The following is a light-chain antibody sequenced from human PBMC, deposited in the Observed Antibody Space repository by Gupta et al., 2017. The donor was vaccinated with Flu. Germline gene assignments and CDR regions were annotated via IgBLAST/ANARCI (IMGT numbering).Light chain of an antibody. CDR3: QQRDNWPRLT. V-gene: IGKV3-11*01. Sequence: EIVLTQSPATLPLSPGERATLSCRASQSISNYLAWYQQKPGQPPRLLIYDASSRATDIPARFSGSGSGTDFTLTISSLEPEDFAVYYCQQRDNWPRLTFGGGTKVEI. J-gene: IGKJ4*01. CDR1: QSISNY. CDR2: DAS.